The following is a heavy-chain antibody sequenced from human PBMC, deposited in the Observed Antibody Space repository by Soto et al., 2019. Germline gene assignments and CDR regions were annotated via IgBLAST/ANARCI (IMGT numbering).Heavy chain of an antibody. D-gene: IGHD3-22*01. Sequence: EVKLLESGGRLVQPGGSLRLSCAASGFSFNIFAMNWVRQAPGQGLEWVSGISGGGGSTYYADSVKGRFTISRDNSNNTLYLQMNSLRAADTAVYYCEKDPTSYDSSAQFDSWGQGTLVTVSS. V-gene: IGHV3-23*01. J-gene: IGHJ4*02. CDR3: EKDPTSYDSSAQFDS. CDR1: GFSFNIFA. CDR2: ISGGGGST.